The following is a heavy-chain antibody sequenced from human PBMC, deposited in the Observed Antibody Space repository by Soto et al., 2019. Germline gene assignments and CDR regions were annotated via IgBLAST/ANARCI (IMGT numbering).Heavy chain of an antibody. J-gene: IGHJ6*02. CDR2: ISSRGSSI. CDR1: GFTFSDYY. D-gene: IGHD3-3*01. Sequence: GGSLRLSCAVSGFTFSDYYMSWIRQAPGKGLEWVSYISSRGSSIYYADSVKGRFTISRDNAKNSLYLQMNGLRAEDTAVYYCARGYYDFWSGYYISPYGMHVCGQGTTVTVSS. CDR3: ARGYYDFWSGYYISPYGMHV. V-gene: IGHV3-11*01.